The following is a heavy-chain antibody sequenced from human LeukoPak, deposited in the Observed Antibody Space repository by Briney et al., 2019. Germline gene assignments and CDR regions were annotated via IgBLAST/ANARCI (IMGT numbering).Heavy chain of an antibody. CDR1: GFTFSSYG. V-gene: IGHV3-23*01. Sequence: GGSLRLSCAASGFTFSSYGMSWVRQAPGKGLEWVSAISGSGGSTYYADSVKGRFTISRDNSKNTLYLQMNSLRAEDTAVYYCAKDPRGGKYCSGGSCYLDAFDIWGQGTMVTVSS. D-gene: IGHD2-15*01. CDR3: AKDPRGGKYCSGGSCYLDAFDI. CDR2: ISGSGGST. J-gene: IGHJ3*02.